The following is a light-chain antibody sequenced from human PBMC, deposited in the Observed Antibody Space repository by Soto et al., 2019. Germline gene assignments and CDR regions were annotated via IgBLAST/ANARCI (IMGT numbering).Light chain of an antibody. J-gene: IGKJ1*01. CDR3: QQNYSTSWT. CDR2: YAA. V-gene: IGKV1-39*01. CDR1: RTVFNY. Sequence: DIQMTQSPSSLSASVGDAVTITCRASRTVFNYLNWYRQRPGEAPQLLIYYAATLQSGIPSWFSGSGSETEFTLTITSLQPEDFATYYCQQNYSTSWTFGQGTTVDI.